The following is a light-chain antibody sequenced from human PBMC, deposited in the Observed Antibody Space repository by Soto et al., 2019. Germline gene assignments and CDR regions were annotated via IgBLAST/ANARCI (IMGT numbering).Light chain of an antibody. CDR2: DVS. Sequence: SVLPQPASGSGSPGQSITISCTGTISDVGGYNYVSWYQQHPGKAPKLMIFDVSNRPSGVSNRFSGSKSGYTASLTISGLQAEDEADYYCSSYTSSSTYVFGTGTKVTVL. CDR1: ISDVGGYNY. J-gene: IGLJ1*01. V-gene: IGLV2-14*03. CDR3: SSYTSSSTYV.